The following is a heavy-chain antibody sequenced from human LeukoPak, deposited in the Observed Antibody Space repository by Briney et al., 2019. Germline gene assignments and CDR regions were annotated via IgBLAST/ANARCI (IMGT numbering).Heavy chain of an antibody. Sequence: PSQTLSLTCTVSGGSISSGSYYWSWIRQPAGKGLEWIGRIYTSGSTNYNPSLKSRVTISVDTSKNQFSLKLSSVTAADTAVYYCARHGSWFDPWGQGTLVTVSS. D-gene: IGHD1-26*01. V-gene: IGHV4-61*02. J-gene: IGHJ5*02. CDR3: ARHGSWFDP. CDR1: GGSISSGSYY. CDR2: IYTSGST.